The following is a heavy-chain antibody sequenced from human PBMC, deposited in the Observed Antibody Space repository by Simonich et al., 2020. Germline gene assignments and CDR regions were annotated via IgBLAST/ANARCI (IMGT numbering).Heavy chain of an antibody. D-gene: IGHD6-6*01. CDR3: ARARLYSSSHAFDI. Sequence: QVQLVQSGAEVKKPGASVKVYCKASGYTFTGYYMHWVRQAPGQGLEWTGWINPNSGGTNYEQKFQGRGTITRDTSISTAYMGLSRLSSNDTAVYYCARARLYSSSHAFDIWGQGTMVTVSS. CDR1: GYTFTGYY. J-gene: IGHJ3*02. V-gene: IGHV1-2*02. CDR2: INPNSGGT.